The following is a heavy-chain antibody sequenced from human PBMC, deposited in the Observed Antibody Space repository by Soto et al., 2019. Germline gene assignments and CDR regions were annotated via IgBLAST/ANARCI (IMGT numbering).Heavy chain of an antibody. J-gene: IGHJ4*02. V-gene: IGHV3-23*01. D-gene: IGHD3-16*02. CDR1: GFTFGAYA. CDR3: ARPGYYDYTWGSYLDS. Sequence: GGSLRLSCAASGFTFGAYAMTWVRQAPGKGLEWVSALSGSGGDTYYADSVRGRFTISRDNSQKTLFLQMNSLRTDDTAVYYCARPGYYDYTWGSYLDSWGQGTLVTVSS. CDR2: LSGSGGDT.